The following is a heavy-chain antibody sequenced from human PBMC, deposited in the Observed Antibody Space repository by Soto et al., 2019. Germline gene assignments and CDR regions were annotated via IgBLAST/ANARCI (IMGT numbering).Heavy chain of an antibody. Sequence: EVQLVESGGGLVQPVGSLRLSCVASGFTFSNYWIPCVRQTPGEGLVWVSRITGDVITTNYADSVKGRFTISRDNAKNTVFLQINSLRAEDTAVYYCARGAFGDYYLDSWGQGTLVIVS. CDR1: GFTFSNYW. V-gene: IGHV3-74*01. CDR3: ARGAFGDYYLDS. J-gene: IGHJ4*02. CDR2: ITGDVITT. D-gene: IGHD3-3*01.